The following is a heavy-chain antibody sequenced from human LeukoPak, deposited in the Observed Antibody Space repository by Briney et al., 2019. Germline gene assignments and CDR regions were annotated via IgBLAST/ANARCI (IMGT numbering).Heavy chain of an antibody. Sequence: GGSLRLSCTASPFTFSGYWMHWVRQAPGKGLVWVSRINNDGYSITYADSVKGRFTISRDNAKNTLYLQMNSLIVEDTAVYFCARAGYSSGFDSWGQGTLVTVSS. D-gene: IGHD6-19*01. CDR1: PFTFSGYW. CDR3: ARAGYSSGFDS. J-gene: IGHJ5*01. CDR2: INNDGYSI. V-gene: IGHV3-74*03.